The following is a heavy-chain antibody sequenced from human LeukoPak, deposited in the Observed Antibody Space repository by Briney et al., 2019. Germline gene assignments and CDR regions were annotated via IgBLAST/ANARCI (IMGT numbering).Heavy chain of an antibody. D-gene: IGHD1-26*01. Sequence: GGSLRLSCAASGFSFSTYGMHWVRQAPGKGLEWVAFIRYDGSNKYYADSVKGRFTISRDNLRNTLYLQMNSLRVEDTAVYYCAKEPREWELPDYWGQGTLVTVSS. J-gene: IGHJ4*02. V-gene: IGHV3-30*02. CDR1: GFSFSTYG. CDR2: IRYDGSNK. CDR3: AKEPREWELPDY.